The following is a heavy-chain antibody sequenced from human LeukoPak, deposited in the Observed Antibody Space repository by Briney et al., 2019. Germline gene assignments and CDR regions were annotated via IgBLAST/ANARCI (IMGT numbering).Heavy chain of an antibody. Sequence: GGSLRLSCAASGFTFSSYAMSWVRQAPGKGLEWVSAISGSGGSTYYADSVKGRFTISRDNSKNTLYLQMNSLRAEDTAVYYCAKGERDYAILTGYYKPRYYYYGMDVWGQGTTVTVSS. CDR1: GFTFSSYA. V-gene: IGHV3-23*01. J-gene: IGHJ6*02. D-gene: IGHD3-9*01. CDR3: AKGERDYAILTGYYKPRYYYYGMDV. CDR2: ISGSGGST.